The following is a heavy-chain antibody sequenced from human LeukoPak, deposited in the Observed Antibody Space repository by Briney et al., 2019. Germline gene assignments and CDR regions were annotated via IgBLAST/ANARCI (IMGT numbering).Heavy chain of an antibody. CDR2: ISSSSSYI. J-gene: IGHJ4*02. D-gene: IGHD3-10*01. V-gene: IGHV3-21*01. CDR3: AGEGFGEFIDY. CDR1: GFTFSSYS. Sequence: GGSLRLSCAASGFTFSSYSMNWVRQAPGKGLEWVSSISSSSSYIYYADSVKGRFTISRDNAKNSLYLQMNSLRAEDTAVYYCAGEGFGEFIDYWGQGTLVTVSS.